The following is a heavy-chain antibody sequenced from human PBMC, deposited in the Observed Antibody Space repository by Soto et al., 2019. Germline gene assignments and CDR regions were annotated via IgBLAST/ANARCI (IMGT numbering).Heavy chain of an antibody. Sequence: PGGSLRLSCAASGFTFSNYVMSWVRQAPGKGLEWVSGVSNSGSSTSYAGSVKGRFTISRDNSKNTLYLQMNSLRAEDTAVYYCAKDRNRAVTNFDYWGQGTLVTVSS. D-gene: IGHD4-17*01. V-gene: IGHV3-23*01. CDR1: GFTFSNYV. CDR3: AKDRNRAVTNFDY. CDR2: VSNSGSST. J-gene: IGHJ4*02.